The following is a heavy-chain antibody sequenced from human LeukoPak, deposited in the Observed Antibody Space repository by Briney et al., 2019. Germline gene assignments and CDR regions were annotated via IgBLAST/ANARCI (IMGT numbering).Heavy chain of an antibody. D-gene: IGHD4-11*01. Sequence: GASVKVSCKASGYTFTGYYMHWVRQAPGQGLEWMGWINPNSGGTNYAQRFQGRVTMTRDTSISTAYMELSRLRSDDTAVYYCSRSPHYSNHCYYYMDVWGKGTTVTVSS. V-gene: IGHV1-2*02. CDR2: INPNSGGT. CDR3: SRSPHYSNHCYYYMDV. CDR1: GYTFTGYY. J-gene: IGHJ6*03.